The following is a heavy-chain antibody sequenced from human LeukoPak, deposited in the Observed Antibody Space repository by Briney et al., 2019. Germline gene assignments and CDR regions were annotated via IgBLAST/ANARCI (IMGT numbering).Heavy chain of an antibody. V-gene: IGHV3-49*04. CDR2: IRSKAYGGTT. CDR1: GFTFGDYA. Sequence: PGGSLRLXCTASGFTFGDYAMSWVRQAPGKGREWVGFIRSKAYGGTTEYAASVKGRFTISRDDSKSIAYLQMNSLITEDTAVYYCTRGGGPFDYWGQGTLVTVSS. J-gene: IGHJ4*02. CDR3: TRGGGPFDY. D-gene: IGHD3-16*01.